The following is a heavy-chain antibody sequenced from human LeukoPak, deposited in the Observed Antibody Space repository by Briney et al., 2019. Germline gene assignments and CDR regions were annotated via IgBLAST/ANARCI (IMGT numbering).Heavy chain of an antibody. CDR1: GGTISGHY. CDR3: ARDRRDICTINSCWNEALDV. CDR2: VYDYGKT. Sequence: SETLSLTCTVSGGTISGHYWSWIRQSPGKGLESLGYVYDYGKTNYNPSLKGRVSISMRTSRNEMTLKLKSVTTADTAVYYCARDRRDICTINSCWNEALDVWGPGTLVTVSS. J-gene: IGHJ3*01. D-gene: IGHD1-1*01. V-gene: IGHV4-59*11.